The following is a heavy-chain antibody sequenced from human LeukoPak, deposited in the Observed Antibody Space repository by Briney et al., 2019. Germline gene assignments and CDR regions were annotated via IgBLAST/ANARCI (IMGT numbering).Heavy chain of an antibody. CDR2: IFDAGRT. CDR3: AGATKWLAHDF. CDR1: GFTVSGTF. D-gene: IGHD6-19*01. V-gene: IGHV3-53*01. Sequence: GSLRLSFAASGFTVSGTFMSWVRQAGGKGWEWVSTIFDAGRTTYADSVKGRFTISRDNYKNTLFLQMKSLRADDTAVYYCAGATKWLAHDFWGQGTLVTVSS. J-gene: IGHJ4*02.